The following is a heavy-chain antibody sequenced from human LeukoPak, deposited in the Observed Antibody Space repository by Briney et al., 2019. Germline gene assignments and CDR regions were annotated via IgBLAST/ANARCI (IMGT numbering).Heavy chain of an antibody. Sequence: ASVQVSCKVSGYSLTELAMHWVRPAPGKGLEWMGFFDPEDGETIYAQKFQGRVTMTEDTSTDTAYMELSSLRSEDTAVYYCATFYDILTGYYRDWGQGTLVTVSS. CDR1: GYSLTELA. CDR3: ATFYDILTGYYRD. J-gene: IGHJ4*02. D-gene: IGHD3-9*01. V-gene: IGHV1-24*01. CDR2: FDPEDGET.